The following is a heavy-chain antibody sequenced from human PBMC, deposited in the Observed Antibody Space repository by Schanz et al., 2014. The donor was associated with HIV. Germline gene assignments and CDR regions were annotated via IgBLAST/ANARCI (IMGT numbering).Heavy chain of an antibody. V-gene: IGHV3-23*04. Sequence: EQLVESGGGVVQPGRSLRLSCVASGFNFNSYGMSWVRQAPGKGLEWVSTISAGVGTASYADSVKGRFTISRDNSKKMLFLQINRLRAEDTAVYYCAIRTPMISFGAFDIWGRGTMVTVSS. CDR2: ISAGVGTA. CDR1: GFNFNSYG. D-gene: IGHD3-16*01. J-gene: IGHJ3*02. CDR3: AIRTPMISFGAFDI.